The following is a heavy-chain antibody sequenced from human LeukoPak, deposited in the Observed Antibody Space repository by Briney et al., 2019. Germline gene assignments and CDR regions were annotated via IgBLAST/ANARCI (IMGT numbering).Heavy chain of an antibody. CDR3: AREGVDYDFWSGYYRYYMDV. J-gene: IGHJ6*03. CDR1: GFTFSSYS. CDR2: ISSSSSTI. Sequence: GGSLRLSCAASGFTFSSYSMNWVRQAPGKGLESVSYISSSSSTIYYADSVKGRFTISRDNAKNSLYLQMNSLRAEDTAVYYCAREGVDYDFWSGYYRYYMDVWGKGTTVTVSS. V-gene: IGHV3-48*01. D-gene: IGHD3-3*01.